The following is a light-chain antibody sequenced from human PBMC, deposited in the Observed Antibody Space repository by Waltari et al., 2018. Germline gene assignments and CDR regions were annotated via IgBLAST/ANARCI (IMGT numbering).Light chain of an antibody. CDR2: EVS. CDR3: SSHTSTVPHV. Sequence: SALTQPASVSGSPGQSITISCTGTSNDVGGYGYVSWYQQYPGRAPKLIIYEVSYRPSGIFTRFRGPKSGNTASLTISGLQADDEADYYCSSHTSTVPHVFGTGTRVTV. CDR1: SNDVGGYGY. J-gene: IGLJ1*01. V-gene: IGLV2-14*03.